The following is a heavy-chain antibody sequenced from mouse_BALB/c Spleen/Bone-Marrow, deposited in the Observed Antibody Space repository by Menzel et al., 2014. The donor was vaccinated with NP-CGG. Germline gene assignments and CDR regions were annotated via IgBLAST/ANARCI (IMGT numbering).Heavy chain of an antibody. J-gene: IGHJ3*01. CDR2: IDPETGGT. Sequence: SGAELVRPGASVTLSCKASGYTFTDYEMHWLKQTPVHGLVWIRAIDPETGGTAYNQKFKDRATLTTDKSSSTAYMELRSLTSEDSGVYYCTRLGSSGYGAYWGQGTLVTVSA. CDR1: GYTFTDYE. CDR3: TRLGSSGYGAY. V-gene: IGHV1-15*01. D-gene: IGHD3-1*01.